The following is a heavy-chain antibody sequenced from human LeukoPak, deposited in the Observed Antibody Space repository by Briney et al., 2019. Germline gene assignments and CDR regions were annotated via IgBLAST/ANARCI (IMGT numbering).Heavy chain of an antibody. D-gene: IGHD6-19*01. CDR2: VSSSSSYI. CDR3: ANPAVADDAFDI. J-gene: IGHJ3*02. V-gene: IGHV3-21*01. Sequence: AGGSLRLSFAASGFTFSSYSMNWVRQAPGKGLEWVSSVSSSSSYIYYADSVKGRFTISRDNAKNSLYLQMNSLRAEDTAVYYCANPAVADDAFDIWGQGTMVTVSS. CDR1: GFTFSSYS.